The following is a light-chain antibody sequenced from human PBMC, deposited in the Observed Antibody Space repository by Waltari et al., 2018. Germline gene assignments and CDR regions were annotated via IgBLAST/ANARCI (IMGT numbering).Light chain of an antibody. CDR3: NSRDRGGDRLL. J-gene: IGLJ2*01. Sequence: SSDLTQDPAVSVALGQTVRITCQGDGLRSFYASWYQQKPGQAPILVLYNENKRPSGIPDRFSGTTSGDTASLTITGAQAEDEADYYCNSRDRGGDRLLFGGGTRLTVL. CDR1: GLRSFY. V-gene: IGLV3-19*01. CDR2: NEN.